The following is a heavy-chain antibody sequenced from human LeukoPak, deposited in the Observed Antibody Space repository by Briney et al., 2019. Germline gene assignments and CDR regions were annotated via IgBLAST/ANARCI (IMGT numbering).Heavy chain of an antibody. J-gene: IGHJ2*01. D-gene: IGHD2-15*01. CDR1: SGSISSYY. CDR2: IYYSGST. Sequence: SSETLSLTCTVSSGSISSYYWSWIRQPPGKGLEWIGYIYYSGSTNYNPSLKSRVTISLDTSKNQFSLKLSSVTAADTAVYYCARWGKYCSGGSCYSVEITDWNFDLWGRGTLVTVSS. V-gene: IGHV4-59*01. CDR3: ARWGKYCSGGSCYSVEITDWNFDL.